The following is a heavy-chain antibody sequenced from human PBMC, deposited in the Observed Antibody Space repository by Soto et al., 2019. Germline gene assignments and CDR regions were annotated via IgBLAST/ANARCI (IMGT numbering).Heavy chain of an antibody. CDR3: ATLGRGYSYGYGGGYDY. D-gene: IGHD5-18*01. CDR2: IYYSGST. V-gene: IGHV4-39*01. J-gene: IGHJ4*02. CDR1: GGSISSSSYY. Sequence: QLQLQESGPGLVKPSETLSLTCTVSGGSISSSSYYWGWIRQPPGKGLEWIGSIYYSGSTYYNPSLKSRVPISVDTSKNQFSLKLSSVTAADTAVYYCATLGRGYSYGYGGGYDYWGQGTLVTVSS.